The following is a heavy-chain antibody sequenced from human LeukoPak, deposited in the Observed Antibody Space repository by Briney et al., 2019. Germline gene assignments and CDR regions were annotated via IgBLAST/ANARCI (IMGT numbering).Heavy chain of an antibody. CDR2: IYYSGST. J-gene: IGHJ3*02. CDR3: ARSGSIDVFDI. V-gene: IGHV4-59*01. CDR1: GGSITSYY. Sequence: SETLSLTCTVSGGSITSYYWGWIRQPPGKGLEWIAYIYYSGSTNYNPSLKSRVTISVDTSRNQFSLKLRSVTAADTAVYYCARSGSIDVFDIWGQGTMVTVSS. D-gene: IGHD5-12*01.